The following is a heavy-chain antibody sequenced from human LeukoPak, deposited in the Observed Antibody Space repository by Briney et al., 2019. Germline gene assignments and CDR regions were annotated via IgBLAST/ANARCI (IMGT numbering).Heavy chain of an antibody. CDR2: INPNSGGT. Sequence: ASVKVSCTASGYTFTGYYMHWVRQAPGQGLEWMGWINPNSGGTNYAQKFQGRVTMTRDTSISTAYMELSRLRSDDTAVYYCARDPDIVVVPAAIPCYWGQRTLVTVSS. V-gene: IGHV1-2*02. J-gene: IGHJ4*02. CDR1: GYTFTGYY. CDR3: ARDPDIVVVPAAIPCY. D-gene: IGHD2-2*01.